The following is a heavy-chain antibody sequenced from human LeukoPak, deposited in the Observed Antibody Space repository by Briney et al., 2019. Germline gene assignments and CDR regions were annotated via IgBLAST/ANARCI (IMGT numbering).Heavy chain of an antibody. CDR1: GFTFSSYA. Sequence: GGSLRLSCAASGFTFSSYAMHWVRQAPGKGLEWVAVISYDGSNKYYADSVKGRFTISRDNSKNTLYLQMNSLRAEDTAVYYCARAGEPKSGSYPYYFDYWGQGTLVTVSS. CDR2: ISYDGSNK. J-gene: IGHJ4*02. D-gene: IGHD1-26*01. V-gene: IGHV3-30*04. CDR3: ARAGEPKSGSYPYYFDY.